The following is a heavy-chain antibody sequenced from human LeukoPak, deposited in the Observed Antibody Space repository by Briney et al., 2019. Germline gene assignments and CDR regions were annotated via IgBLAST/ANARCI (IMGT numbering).Heavy chain of an antibody. J-gene: IGHJ4*02. V-gene: IGHV3-23*01. CDR3: ARAATEAYYYDSSGYSNN. Sequence: GGSLRLSCAASGFTFSSYAMIWFRQAPGKGLEWVSAIIGSGGSTYYADSVKGRFTISRDNAKNSLYLQMNSLRAEDTAVYYCARAATEAYYYDSSGYSNNWGQGTLVTVSS. D-gene: IGHD3-22*01. CDR1: GFTFSSYA. CDR2: IIGSGGST.